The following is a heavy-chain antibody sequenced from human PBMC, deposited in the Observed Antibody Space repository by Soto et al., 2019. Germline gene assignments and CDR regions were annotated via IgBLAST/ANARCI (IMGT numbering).Heavy chain of an antibody. Sequence: GGSLRLSCAASGFTFSNAWINWVRQAPGKGLEWVGRIKSKTDGGTTDFAAPVKGRFAISRDDSKDMVYLQMSSLKTEDTGIYYCTTDSYSTVIVVRFDYWGHGTLVTVSS. CDR3: TTDSYSTVIVVRFDY. J-gene: IGHJ4*01. D-gene: IGHD3-22*01. CDR1: GFTFSNAW. CDR2: IKSKTDGGTT. V-gene: IGHV3-15*07.